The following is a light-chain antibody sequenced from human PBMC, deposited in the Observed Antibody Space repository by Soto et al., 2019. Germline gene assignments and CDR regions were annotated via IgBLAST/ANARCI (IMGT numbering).Light chain of an antibody. V-gene: IGKV3-20*01. J-gene: IGKJ3*01. CDR3: QQYGSSPDLIT. CDR1: QNVRNTY. Sequence: EVVSTQSPGTLSLSPGERATLSCRASQNVRNTYLAWYQQKAGQAPRLLIYAASSRATGIPDRFSGSGSGTDFTLTITGLEPEDFAVYYCQQYGSSPDLITFGPGTKVDI. CDR2: AAS.